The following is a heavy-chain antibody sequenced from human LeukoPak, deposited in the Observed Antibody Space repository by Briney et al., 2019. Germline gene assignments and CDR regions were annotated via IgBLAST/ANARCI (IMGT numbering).Heavy chain of an antibody. D-gene: IGHD6-13*01. V-gene: IGHV3-30*18. J-gene: IGHJ4*02. CDR3: AKDVAAAGIGFDY. CDR2: ISYDGSNK. CDR1: GFTFSSYG. Sequence: PGRSLRLSCAASGFTFSSYGMHWVRQAPGKGLEWVAVISYDGSNKYYADSVKGRFTISRDNSKNTLYLQMNSLRAEDTAVYYCAKDVAAAGIGFDYWSQGTLVTVSS.